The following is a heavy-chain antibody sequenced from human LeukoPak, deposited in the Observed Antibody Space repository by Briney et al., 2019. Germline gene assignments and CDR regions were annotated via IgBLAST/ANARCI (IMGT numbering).Heavy chain of an antibody. D-gene: IGHD3-22*01. CDR2: ISSLSSPI. J-gene: IGHJ5*02. V-gene: IGHV3-48*01. CDR3: ARAVDYYETRGSWFDP. Sequence: GGSLRLSCAASGFTFSSYSMNWVRQAPGKGLEWVSYISSLSSPIYYADSVKGRFTISRDNAKNSLYLQMNSLRAEDTAVYYCARAVDYYETRGSWFDPWGQGTLVTVSS. CDR1: GFTFSSYS.